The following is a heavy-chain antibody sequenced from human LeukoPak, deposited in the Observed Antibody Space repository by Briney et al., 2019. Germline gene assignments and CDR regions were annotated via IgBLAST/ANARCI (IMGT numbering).Heavy chain of an antibody. J-gene: IGHJ4*02. CDR3: AGGWFGEDYYFDY. Sequence: PGASLRLSCAASGFTFSSYAMSWVRQAPGKGLEWVSAISGSGGSTYYADSVKGRFTISRDNSKNTLYLQMNSLRAEDTAVYYCAGGWFGEDYYFDYWGQGTLVTVSS. CDR1: GFTFSSYA. V-gene: IGHV3-23*01. D-gene: IGHD3-10*01. CDR2: ISGSGGST.